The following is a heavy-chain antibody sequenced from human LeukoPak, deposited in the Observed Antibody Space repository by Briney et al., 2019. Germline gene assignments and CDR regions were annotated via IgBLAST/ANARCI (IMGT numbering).Heavy chain of an antibody. D-gene: IGHD2-21*02. J-gene: IGHJ4*02. Sequence: SQTLSLTCTVSGGSISSGGYYWSWIRQHPGKGLEWIGYIYYSGSTCYNPSLKSRVTISVDTSKNQFSLKLSSVTAADTAVYYCARDGMRGGNFRISWGQGTLVTVSS. CDR3: ARDGMRGGNFRIS. V-gene: IGHV4-31*03. CDR2: IYYSGST. CDR1: GGSISSGGYY.